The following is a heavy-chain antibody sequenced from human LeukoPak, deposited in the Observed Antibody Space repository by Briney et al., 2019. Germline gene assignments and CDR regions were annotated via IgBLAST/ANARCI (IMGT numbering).Heavy chain of an antibody. D-gene: IGHD5-24*01. CDR3: ARDGGVKGYSYFLDY. J-gene: IGHJ4*02. V-gene: IGHV4-4*07. Sequence: SETLSLTCTISGDSINNYYWGWIRQPAGKGLEWIGRIYTSGSANYNPSLRSRVTMSVDTSKNQFSLKLSSVTAADTAVYYCARDGGVKGYSYFLDYWGQGTLVTVSS. CDR1: GDSINNYY. CDR2: IYTSGSA.